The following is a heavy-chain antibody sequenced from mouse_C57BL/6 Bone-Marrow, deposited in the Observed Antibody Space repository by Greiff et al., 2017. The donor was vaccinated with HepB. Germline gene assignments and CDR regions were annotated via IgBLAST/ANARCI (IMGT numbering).Heavy chain of an antibody. Sequence: VQLQQSGPELVKPGASVKLSCTASGFNIKDYYMHWVKQRTEQGLEWIGRIDPEDGETKYAPKFQGKATITADTSANTAYLQLSSLTSEVTAVYCCARSKGAGSSYGGFAYWGQGTLVTVSA. V-gene: IGHV14-2*01. D-gene: IGHD1-1*01. CDR2: IDPEDGET. CDR1: GFNIKDYY. CDR3: ARSKGAGSSYGGFAY. J-gene: IGHJ3*01.